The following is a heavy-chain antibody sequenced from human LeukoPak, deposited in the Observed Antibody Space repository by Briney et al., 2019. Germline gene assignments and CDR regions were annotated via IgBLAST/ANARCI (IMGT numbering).Heavy chain of an antibody. CDR2: LYYTGRT. Sequence: SETLSLTCSVSGDSIRRSDSYWDWIRQPPGKGLEWIGTLYYTGRTYYSPSLKGRLTMSVDTSNNQFSLNLRSVTAADTAVYYCARRRYYDGSGYLEWGQGTLLSVSS. J-gene: IGHJ1*01. D-gene: IGHD3-22*01. CDR3: ARRRYYDGSGYLE. V-gene: IGHV4-39*01. CDR1: GDSIRRSDSY.